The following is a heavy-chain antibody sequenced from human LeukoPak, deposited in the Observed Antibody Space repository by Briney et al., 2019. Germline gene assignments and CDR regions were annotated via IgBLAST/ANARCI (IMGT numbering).Heavy chain of an antibody. CDR3: ARESGTYYDVWSGYDYYYYYMDV. V-gene: IGHV4-38-2*02. D-gene: IGHD3-3*01. CDR1: GYSIANGYH. CDR2: IYQSGST. J-gene: IGHJ6*03. Sequence: SETLSLTCSVSGYSIANGYHWAWVRQPPGKRLEWLGSIYQSGSTYDNLSLKSRVTISIDTSKNQISLRLNSVTAADTAVYYCARESGTYYDVWSGYDYYYYYMDVWGKGTTVTVSS.